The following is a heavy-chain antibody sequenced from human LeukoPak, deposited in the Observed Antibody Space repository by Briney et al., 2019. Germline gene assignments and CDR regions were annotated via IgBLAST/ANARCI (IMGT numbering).Heavy chain of an antibody. CDR3: AKGGSWWAYYFDY. D-gene: IGHD6-13*01. CDR2: ISYDGSNK. V-gene: IGHV3-30*18. Sequence: GGSLRLSCAASGFTFSSYGMHWVRQAPGKGLEWVAVISYDGSNKYYADSVKGRFTISRDNSKNTLYLQMNSLRAEDTAVYYCAKGGSWWAYYFDYWGQGTLVTVSS. CDR1: GFTFSSYG. J-gene: IGHJ4*02.